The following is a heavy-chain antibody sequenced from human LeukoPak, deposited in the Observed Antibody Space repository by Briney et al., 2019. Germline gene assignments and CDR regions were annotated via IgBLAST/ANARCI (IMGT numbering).Heavy chain of an antibody. CDR2: IIPIFGTA. D-gene: IGHD1-1*01. Sequence: SVKVSCKASGGTFSSYAISWVRQAPGQGLEWMGGIIPIFGTANYAQKFQGRVTITADESTSTAYMELSSLRSGDTAVYYCASLGDPTGTVDYWGQGTLVTVSS. CDR1: GGTFSSYA. CDR3: ASLGDPTGTVDY. V-gene: IGHV1-69*13. J-gene: IGHJ4*02.